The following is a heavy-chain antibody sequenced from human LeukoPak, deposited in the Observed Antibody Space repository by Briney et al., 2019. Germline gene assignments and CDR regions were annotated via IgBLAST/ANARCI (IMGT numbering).Heavy chain of an antibody. V-gene: IGHV1-46*01. CDR1: GYTFTNYY. CDR2: INPGGGNT. D-gene: IGHD5-24*01. Sequence: GASVKVSCKASGYTFTNYYMHWVRQAPGQGLEWMGLINPGGGNTNYAQNFQGRVTMTRDTSTSTVYMELSSLRPEDTAIYYCARIRDGYNDAYDIWGQGTAVTVPS. J-gene: IGHJ3*02. CDR3: ARIRDGYNDAYDI.